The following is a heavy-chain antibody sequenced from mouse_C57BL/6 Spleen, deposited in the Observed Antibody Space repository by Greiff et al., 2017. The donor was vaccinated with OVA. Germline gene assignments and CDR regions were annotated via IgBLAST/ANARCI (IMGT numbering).Heavy chain of an antibody. J-gene: IGHJ1*03. CDR3: ARKNYYYGSSYWYFDV. V-gene: IGHV1-69*01. D-gene: IGHD1-1*01. CDR2: IDPSDSYT. Sequence: QVQLQQPGAELVMPGASVKLSCKASGYTFTSYWMHWVKQRPGQGLEWIGEIDPSDSYTNYNQKFKGKSTLTVDKSSSPAYMQLSSLTSEDSAVYYCARKNYYYGSSYWYFDVWGTGTTVTVSS. CDR1: GYTFTSYW.